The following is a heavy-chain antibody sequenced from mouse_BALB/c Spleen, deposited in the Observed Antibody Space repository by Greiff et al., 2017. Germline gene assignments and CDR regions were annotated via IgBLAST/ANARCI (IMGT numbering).Heavy chain of an antibody. CDR1: GFTFSNYW. CDR2: IRLKSNNYAT. J-gene: IGHJ3*01. CDR3: TRPFAS. Sequence: VQLKESGGGLVQPGGSMKLSCVASGFTFSNYWMNWVRQSPEKGLEWVAEIRLKSNNYATHYAESVKGRFTISRDDSKSSVYLQMNNLRAEDTGIYYCTRPFASWGQGTLVTVSA. V-gene: IGHV6-6*02.